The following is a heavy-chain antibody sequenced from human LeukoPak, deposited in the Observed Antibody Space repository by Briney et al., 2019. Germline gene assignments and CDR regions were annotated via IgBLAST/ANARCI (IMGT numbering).Heavy chain of an antibody. D-gene: IGHD3-10*01. CDR2: IYSGGST. CDR1: GFSVSSNC. V-gene: IGHV3-53*05. CDR3: AKDIKVGWMGSGSYYNAYDY. Sequence: PGGSLRLSCAASGFSVSSNCMSWVRQAPGMGLEWVSVIYSGGSTYYADSVKGRFTISRDNSKNTLYLQMNSLRAEDTAVYYCAKDIKVGWMGSGSYYNAYDYWGQGTLVTVSS. J-gene: IGHJ4*02.